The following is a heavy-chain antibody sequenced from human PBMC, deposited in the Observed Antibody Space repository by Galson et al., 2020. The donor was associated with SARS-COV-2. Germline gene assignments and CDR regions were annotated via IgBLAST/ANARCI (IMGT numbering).Heavy chain of an antibody. Sequence: HGESLKISCKGSGYSFTSYWISWVRQMPGKGLEWMGRIDPSDSYTNYSPSFQGHVTISADKSISTAYLQWSSLKASDTAMYYCARHGRWVLAAAGSDYYYMDVWGKGTTVTVSS. CDR1: GYSFTSYW. CDR2: IDPSDSYT. D-gene: IGHD6-13*01. V-gene: IGHV5-10-1*01. CDR3: ARHGRWVLAAAGSDYYYMDV. J-gene: IGHJ6*03.